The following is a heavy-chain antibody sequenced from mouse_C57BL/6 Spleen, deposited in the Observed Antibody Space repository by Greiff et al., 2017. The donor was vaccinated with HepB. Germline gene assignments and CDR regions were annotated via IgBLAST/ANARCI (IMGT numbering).Heavy chain of an antibody. CDR3: ARDAARYWYFDV. V-gene: IGHV7-1*01. J-gene: IGHJ1*03. Sequence: EVNVVESGGGLVQSGRSLRLSCATSGFTFSDFYMEWVRQAPGKGLEWIAASRNKANDYTTEYSASVKGRFIVSRDTSQSILYLQMNALRAEDTAIYYCARDAARYWYFDVWGTGTTVTVSS. CDR2: SRNKANDYTT. CDR1: GFTFSDFY.